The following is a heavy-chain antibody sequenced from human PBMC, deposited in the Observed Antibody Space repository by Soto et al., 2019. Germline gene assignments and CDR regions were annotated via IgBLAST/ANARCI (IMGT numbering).Heavy chain of an antibody. CDR1: GGTFSSYA. CDR3: ARWSEYYYDSSGSEYFQH. CDR2: IIPIFGTA. D-gene: IGHD3-22*01. J-gene: IGHJ1*01. Sequence: GASVKVSCKASGGTFSSYAISWVRQAPGQGLEWMGGIIPIFGTANYAQKFQGRVTITADESTSTAYMELSSLRSEDTAVYYCARWSEYYYDSSGSEYFQHWGQGTLVTVSS. V-gene: IGHV1-69*13.